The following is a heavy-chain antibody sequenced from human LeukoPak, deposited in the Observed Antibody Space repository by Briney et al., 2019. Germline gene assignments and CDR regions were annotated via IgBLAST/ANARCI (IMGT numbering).Heavy chain of an antibody. D-gene: IGHD3-10*01. CDR1: GYTFTTYD. J-gene: IGHJ4*02. CDR3: ARDFTITVRGTGSFDY. Sequence: GASVKVSCKASGYTFTTYDINWVRQAPGQGLEWMGWMNPNSGNTGYAQKFQGRVTMTRNTATSTVYMELSSLRSEDTAVYYCARDFTITVRGTGSFDYWGQGTLVTVSS. V-gene: IGHV1-8*02. CDR2: MNPNSGNT.